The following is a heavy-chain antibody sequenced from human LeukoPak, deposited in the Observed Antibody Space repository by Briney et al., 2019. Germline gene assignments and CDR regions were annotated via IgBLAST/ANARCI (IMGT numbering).Heavy chain of an antibody. CDR3: AKDYSSSWIRYFDY. D-gene: IGHD6-13*01. V-gene: IGHV3-11*01. CDR2: ISSSGSTI. CDR1: GFTFSDYY. Sequence: GGSLRLSCAASGFTFSDYYMSWIRQAPGKGLEWVSYISSSGSTIYYADSVKGRFTISRDNAKNSLYLQMNSLRAEDTALYYCAKDYSSSWIRYFDYWGQGTLVTVSS. J-gene: IGHJ4*02.